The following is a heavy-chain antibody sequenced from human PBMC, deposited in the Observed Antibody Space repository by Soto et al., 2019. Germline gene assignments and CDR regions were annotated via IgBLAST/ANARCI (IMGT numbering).Heavy chain of an antibody. CDR3: AKEGGQLWETYYYYGMDV. CDR1: GFTFSSYG. D-gene: IGHD5-18*01. J-gene: IGHJ6*02. CDR2: ISYDGSNK. V-gene: IGHV3-30*18. Sequence: GGSLRLSCAASGFTFSSYGMHWVRQAPGKGLEWVAVISYDGSNKYYADSVKGRFTISRDNSKNTLYLQMNSLRAEDTAVYYRAKEGGQLWETYYYYGMDVWGQGTTVTVSS.